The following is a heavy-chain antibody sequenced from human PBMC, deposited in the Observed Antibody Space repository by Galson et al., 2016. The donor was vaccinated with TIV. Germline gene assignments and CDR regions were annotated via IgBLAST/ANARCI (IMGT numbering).Heavy chain of an antibody. CDR3: AGATPSVFGVVMTLDY. CDR2: TYYRSKWYN. J-gene: IGHJ4*02. Sequence: CAISGDSVSSHSAAWNWIRPSPSRGLEWLGRTYYRSKWYNDYALSVKSRITINPDTSKNQVSLQLHSVTPEDTAVYYCAGATPSVFGVVMTLDYWGQGTLVTVSS. V-gene: IGHV6-1*01. D-gene: IGHD3-3*01. CDR1: GDSVSSHSAA.